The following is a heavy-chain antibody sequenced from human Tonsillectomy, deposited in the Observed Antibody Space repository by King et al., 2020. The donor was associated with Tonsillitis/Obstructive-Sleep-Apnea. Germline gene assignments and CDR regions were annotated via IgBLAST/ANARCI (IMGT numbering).Heavy chain of an antibody. CDR1: GYSFTSYW. J-gene: IGHJ6*03. CDR3: ARQLIAGANPYYFYHQGV. V-gene: IGHV5-51*01. Sequence: VQLVESGAEVKKPGESLKISCNGSGYSFTSYWIGWVRQMPGKGLEWMGIIYPGDSETRYSPSFQGHVTISADKSISTAYLQWSSLKASDTAMYYCARQLIAGANPYYFYHQGVWGKGTPVPV. D-gene: IGHD1-14*01. CDR2: IYPGDSET.